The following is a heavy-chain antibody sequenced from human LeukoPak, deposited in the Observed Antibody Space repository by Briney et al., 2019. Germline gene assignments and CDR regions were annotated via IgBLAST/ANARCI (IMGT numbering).Heavy chain of an antibody. CDR1: GFTFSSYA. V-gene: IGHV3-23*01. D-gene: IGHD5-12*01. J-gene: IGHJ4*02. Sequence: QAGGSLGLSCAASGFTFSSYAMSWVRQAPGKGLEWVSAISGSGGSTYYADSVKGRFTISRDNSKNTLYLQMNSLRAEDTAVYYCARGPSGYHNTGGQGTLVTVSS. CDR3: ARGPSGYHNT. CDR2: ISGSGGST.